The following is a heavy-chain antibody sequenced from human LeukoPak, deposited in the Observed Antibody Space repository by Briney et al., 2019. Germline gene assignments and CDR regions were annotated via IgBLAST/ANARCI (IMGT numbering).Heavy chain of an antibody. Sequence: TSETLSLTCTVSGGSISSSSYYWGWIRQPPGKGLEWIGSIYYSGSTYYNPSLKSRVTISVDTSKNQLPLKLSSVTAADTAVYYCARWYYYGSGSSGDLFDYWGQGTLVTVSS. CDR2: IYYSGST. V-gene: IGHV4-39*01. J-gene: IGHJ4*02. CDR3: ARWYYYGSGSSGDLFDY. CDR1: GGSISSSSYY. D-gene: IGHD3-10*01.